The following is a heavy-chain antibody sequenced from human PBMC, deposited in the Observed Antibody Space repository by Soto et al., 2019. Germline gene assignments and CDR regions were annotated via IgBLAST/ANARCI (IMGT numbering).Heavy chain of an antibody. Sequence: SETLSLTCAVSGVSVTNGDYYLSWMRQSPGKGLEWIGNISSSETTNYNPSLNSRLTISIDTSRNQFSLQLTSVTAADTAIYYCARQRRGGYWFDPWGQGTLVTVS. V-gene: IGHV4-30-4*01. CDR2: ISSSETT. J-gene: IGHJ5*02. CDR3: ARQRRGGYWFDP. CDR1: GVSVTNGDYY.